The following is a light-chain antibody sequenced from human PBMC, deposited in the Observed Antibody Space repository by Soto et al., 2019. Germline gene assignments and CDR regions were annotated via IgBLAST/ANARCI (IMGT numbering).Light chain of an antibody. J-gene: IGLJ3*02. CDR1: PSNLGAGFD. CDR2: GTT. CDR3: QSYDTSLSGAWV. Sequence: QSVLTQPPSVSGAPGQRITISCTGSPSNLGAGFDVHWYQQFPGTAPKLLIYGTTSRPSGVPDRFSGSQSGTSASLAITGLQAGDEADYYCQSYDTSLSGAWVFGGGTQLTVL. V-gene: IGLV1-40*01.